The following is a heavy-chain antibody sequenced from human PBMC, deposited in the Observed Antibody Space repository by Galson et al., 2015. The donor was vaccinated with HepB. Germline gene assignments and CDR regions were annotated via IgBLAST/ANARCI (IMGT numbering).Heavy chain of an antibody. J-gene: IGHJ4*02. D-gene: IGHD2-2*01. Sequence: SLRLSCAASGFTFSSYAMSWVRQAPGKGLERVSAISGSGGSTYYADSVKGRFTISRDNSKNTLYLQMNSLRAEDTAVYYCAKDRGGGYCSSTSCPKGSDYWGQGTLVTVSS. CDR3: AKDRGGGYCSSTSCPKGSDY. V-gene: IGHV3-23*01. CDR2: ISGSGGST. CDR1: GFTFSSYA.